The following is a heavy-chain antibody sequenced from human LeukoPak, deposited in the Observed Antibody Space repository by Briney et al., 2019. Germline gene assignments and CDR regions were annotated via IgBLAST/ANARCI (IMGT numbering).Heavy chain of an antibody. CDR2: ISAYNGNT. Sequence: ASVKVSCKASGYAFTSYGISWVRQAPGQGLEWMGWISAYNGNTNYAQKLQGRVTMTTDTSTSTAYMELRSLRSDDTAVYYCARDPGYSYGHGWFDPWGQGTLVTVSS. CDR1: GYAFTSYG. D-gene: IGHD5-18*01. CDR3: ARDPGYSYGHGWFDP. V-gene: IGHV1-18*01. J-gene: IGHJ5*02.